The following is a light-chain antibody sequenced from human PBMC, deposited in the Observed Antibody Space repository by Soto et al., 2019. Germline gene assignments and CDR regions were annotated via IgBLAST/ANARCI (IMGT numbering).Light chain of an antibody. CDR3: QQYNSYSWT. J-gene: IGKJ1*01. CDR2: DAS. Sequence: DIPMTQSPSTLSASVGDRVTITCRVSQSISSWLAWYQQKPGKAPKLLIYDASSLESGVPSRFSGNRSGTEFTLTISSLQPDDFATYYCQQYNSYSWTFGQGTKVEIK. V-gene: IGKV1-5*01. CDR1: QSISSW.